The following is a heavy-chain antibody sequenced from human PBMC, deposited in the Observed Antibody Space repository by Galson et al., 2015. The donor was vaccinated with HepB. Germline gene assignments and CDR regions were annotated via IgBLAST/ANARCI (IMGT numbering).Heavy chain of an antibody. CDR2: MNPNSGNT. D-gene: IGHD6-13*01. CDR1: GSTFTSYD. CDR3: ARQNRLNYSSSWYVHYYYYYGMDV. Sequence: SVKVSCKASGSTFTSYDINWVRQATGQGLEWMGWMNPNSGNTGYAQKFQGRVTMTRNTSISTAYMELSSLRSEDTAVYYCARQNRLNYSSSWYVHYYYYYGMDVWGQGTTVTVSS. J-gene: IGHJ6*02. V-gene: IGHV1-8*01.